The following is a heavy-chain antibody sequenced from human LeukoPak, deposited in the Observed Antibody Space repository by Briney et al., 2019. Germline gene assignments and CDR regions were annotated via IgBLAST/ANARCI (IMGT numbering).Heavy chain of an antibody. CDR1: GGTFSSYA. J-gene: IGHJ4*02. CDR2: IIPIFGTA. Sequence: SVKVSCKASGGTFSSYAISWVRQAPGQGLEWMGRIIPIFGTANYAQKFQGRVTITTDESTSTAYMELSSLRSEDTAVYYFALSGGMGTPFDYWGQGTLVTVSS. D-gene: IGHD1-26*01. V-gene: IGHV1-69*05. CDR3: ALSGGMGTPFDY.